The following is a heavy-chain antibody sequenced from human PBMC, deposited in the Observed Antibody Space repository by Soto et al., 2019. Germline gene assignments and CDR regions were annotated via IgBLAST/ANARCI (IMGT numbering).Heavy chain of an antibody. V-gene: IGHV3-33*01. CDR1: GFTFTNYG. CDR3: TRDPYGGSRYYFDS. Sequence: QVQLVESGGGVVQPGRSLRLSGAASGFTFTNYGMHWVREAPGKGLEWVAVIWYDGSNRFYADSVKGRFTISKDNSQNMLYLQMHSLRPEDTAVYYCTRDPYGGSRYYFDSWGQGTLVTVSS. D-gene: IGHD1-26*01. CDR2: IWYDGSNR. J-gene: IGHJ4*02.